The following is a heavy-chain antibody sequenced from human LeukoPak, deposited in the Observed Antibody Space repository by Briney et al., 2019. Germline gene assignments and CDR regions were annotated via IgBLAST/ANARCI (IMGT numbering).Heavy chain of an antibody. V-gene: IGHV3-74*01. CDR2: INSDGSST. CDR3: ASMNSVRGGYYFDY. J-gene: IGHJ4*02. CDR1: GFTFSSYW. D-gene: IGHD3-10*01. Sequence: PGGSLRLSCAASGFTFSSYWMHWVRQGPGKGLVWVSRINSDGSSTSYADSVKGRFTISRDNSKNTLYLQMNSLRAEDTAVYYCASMNSVRGGYYFDYWGQGTLVTVSS.